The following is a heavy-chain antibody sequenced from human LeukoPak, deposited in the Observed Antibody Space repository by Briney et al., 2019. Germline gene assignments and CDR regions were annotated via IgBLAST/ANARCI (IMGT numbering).Heavy chain of an antibody. J-gene: IGHJ4*02. V-gene: IGHV4-4*02. D-gene: IGHD6-13*01. CDR3: ARDSTSDSSWYFDY. CDR2: IYHSGSA. Sequence: SETLSLTCAVSGRSINGSEWWNWVRQPPGKGLEWIGEIYHSGSANYNPSLKSRVAISVDKSKNQFSLRLSSVTAADTAVYYCARDSTSDSSWYFDYWGQGTLVTVSS. CDR1: GRSINGSEW.